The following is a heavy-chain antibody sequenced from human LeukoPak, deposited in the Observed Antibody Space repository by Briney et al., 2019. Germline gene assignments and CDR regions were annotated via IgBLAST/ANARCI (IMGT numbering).Heavy chain of an antibody. Sequence: GGSLRLSCAASGFTVSSNYMSWVRQAPGKGLEWVSVIYSGGSTYYADSVKGRFTISRDNSKNTLYLQMNSLKTEDTAVYYCTTDSEYQLLYYYYYGMDVWGQGTTVTVSS. V-gene: IGHV3-53*01. J-gene: IGHJ6*02. CDR1: GFTVSSNY. CDR3: TTDSEYQLLYYYYYGMDV. D-gene: IGHD2-2*01. CDR2: IYSGGST.